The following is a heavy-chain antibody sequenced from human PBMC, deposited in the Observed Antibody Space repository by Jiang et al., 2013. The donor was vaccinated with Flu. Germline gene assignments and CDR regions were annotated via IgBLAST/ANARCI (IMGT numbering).Heavy chain of an antibody. V-gene: IGHV4-39*01. CDR3: ARLEFDYTPWYFDL. Sequence: LLKPSETLSLTCTVSGGSISSSSYYWGWVRQPPGKGLEWIGSIYYSGSTYYNPSLKSRVTISVDTSKNQFSLKLSSVTAADTAVYYCARLEFDYTPWYFDLWGRGTLVTVSS. CDR1: GGSISSSSYY. CDR2: IYYSGST. J-gene: IGHJ2*01. D-gene: IGHD4-11*01.